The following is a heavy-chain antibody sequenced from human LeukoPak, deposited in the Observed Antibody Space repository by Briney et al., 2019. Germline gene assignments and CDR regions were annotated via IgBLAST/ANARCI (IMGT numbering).Heavy chain of an antibody. Sequence: SVKVSCKASGGTFSSYAISWVRQAPGQGLEWMGGIIPIFGTANYAQKLQGRVTMTTDTSTSTAYMELRSLRSDDTAIYYCARSGDGHWFDPWGQGTLVIVSS. CDR3: ARSGDGHWFDP. J-gene: IGHJ5*02. V-gene: IGHV1-69*05. CDR1: GGTFSSYA. D-gene: IGHD2-21*02. CDR2: IIPIFGTA.